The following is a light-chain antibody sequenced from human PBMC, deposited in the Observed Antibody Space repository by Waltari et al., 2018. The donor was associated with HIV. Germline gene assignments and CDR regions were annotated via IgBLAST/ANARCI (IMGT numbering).Light chain of an antibody. Sequence: YVLTQPPSVSVVPGQTATVACIGHKIGTKDVHWYRQRPGQAPEVVVHDDNDRPSEIPVRISGSKSGDMATLRIENVESDDEAVYSCQVWDPNDDWVFGGGTKLSVL. CDR2: DDN. CDR3: QVWDPNDDWV. J-gene: IGLJ3*02. CDR1: KIGTKD. V-gene: IGLV3-21*02.